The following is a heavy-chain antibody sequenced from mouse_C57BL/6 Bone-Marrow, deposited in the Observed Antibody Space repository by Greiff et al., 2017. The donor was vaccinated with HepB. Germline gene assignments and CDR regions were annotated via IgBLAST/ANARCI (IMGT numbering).Heavy chain of an antibody. J-gene: IGHJ4*01. CDR1: GYTFTSYW. CDR2: IHPNSGST. Sequence: VQLQQPGAELVKPGASVKLSCKASGYTFTSYWMHWVKQRPGQGLEWIGMIHPNSGSTNYNEKFKSKATLTVDKSSSTAYMQLSSLTSEDSAVYYCAKESSSYAMDYWVQGTSVTVSS. V-gene: IGHV1-64*01. D-gene: IGHD1-1*01. CDR3: AKESSSYAMDY.